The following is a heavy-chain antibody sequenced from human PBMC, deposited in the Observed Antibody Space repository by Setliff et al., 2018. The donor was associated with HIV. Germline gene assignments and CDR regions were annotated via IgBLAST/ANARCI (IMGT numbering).Heavy chain of an antibody. CDR1: GYTFTSYY. CDR2: IKPSGGST. D-gene: IGHD6-19*01. V-gene: IGHV1-46*01. CDR3: ARDPNRIAVAGTFDY. J-gene: IGHJ4*02. Sequence: GASVMVSCKASGYTFTSYYMHWVRQAPGQGLEWMGIIKPSGGSTSYAQKFQGRVTMTRDTSTSTVYMELSSLRSEDTAVYYCARDPNRIAVAGTFDYWGQGTLVTVSS.